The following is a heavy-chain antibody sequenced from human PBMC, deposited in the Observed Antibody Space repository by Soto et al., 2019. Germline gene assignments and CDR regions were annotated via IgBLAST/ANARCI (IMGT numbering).Heavy chain of an antibody. J-gene: IGHJ3*02. Sequence: PGGSLRLSCAASGFTFSTYSMNWARQAPGKGLEWVSSISSDSYYIYYADSVKGRFTISRDNAKNSLYLQVNSLRADDTAVYYCARRDRGYAFDIWGQGTMVTVSS. CDR1: GFTFSTYS. CDR2: ISSDSYYI. V-gene: IGHV3-21*01. D-gene: IGHD2-15*01. CDR3: ARRDRGYAFDI.